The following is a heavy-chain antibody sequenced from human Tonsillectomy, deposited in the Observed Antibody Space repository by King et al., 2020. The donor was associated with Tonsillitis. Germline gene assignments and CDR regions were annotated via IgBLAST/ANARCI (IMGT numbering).Heavy chain of an antibody. J-gene: IGHJ3*01. D-gene: IGHD4-17*01. V-gene: IGHV4-30-4*07. CDR3: ARAPPSGDYVS. Sequence: VQLQESGPGLVKPSQTLSLTCAVSGGSISSGGYSWSWIRQPPGKGLEWIGYIYYSGSTYYNPSLKSRVTISVDTSKNQFSLKLSSVTAADTAVYYCARAPPSGDYVSWGQGTMVTVSS. CDR1: GGSISSGGYS. CDR2: IYYSGST.